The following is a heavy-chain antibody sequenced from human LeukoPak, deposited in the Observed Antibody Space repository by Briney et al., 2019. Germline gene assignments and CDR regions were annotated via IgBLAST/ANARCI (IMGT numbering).Heavy chain of an antibody. J-gene: IGHJ6*02. CDR3: ARAIGTSQFYFYYGMDV. D-gene: IGHD2-2*01. Sequence: GESLKISCKGSGYSFTSYWIGWVRQMPGKGLEWMGIIYAGDSDTRYSPSFQGQVTISVDKSISTAYLQWSSLQASDTAMYSCARAIGTSQFYFYYGMDVWGQGTTVTVSS. V-gene: IGHV5-51*01. CDR1: GYSFTSYW. CDR2: IYAGDSDT.